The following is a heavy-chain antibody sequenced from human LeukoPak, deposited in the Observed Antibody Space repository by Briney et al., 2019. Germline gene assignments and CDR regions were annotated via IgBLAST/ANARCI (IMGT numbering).Heavy chain of an antibody. J-gene: IGHJ5*02. CDR2: IYPGDSDT. V-gene: IGHV5-51*01. D-gene: IGHD1-7*01. CDR1: GYSFTSYW. CDR3: ARLRGTIRERDWFDP. Sequence: GESLKISCKGSGYSFTSYWIGWVRQMPGKGLEWMGIIYPGDSDTRYSPSFQGQVTISADKSISTAYLQWSSLKASDTAMYYCARLRGTIRERDWFDPWGQGTLVTVSS.